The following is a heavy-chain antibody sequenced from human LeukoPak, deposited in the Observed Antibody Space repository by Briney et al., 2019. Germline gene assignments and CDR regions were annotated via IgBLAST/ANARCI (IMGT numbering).Heavy chain of an antibody. V-gene: IGHV1-2*02. J-gene: IGHJ6*03. CDR2: INPNSGGT. Sequence: ASVKVSCKASGYTFTGYYMRWVRQAPGQGLEWMGWINPNSGGTNYAQKFQGRVTMTRDTSISTAYMELSRLRSDDTAVYYCARDRLVVVAATYYMDVWGKGTTVTVSS. D-gene: IGHD2-15*01. CDR1: GYTFTGYY. CDR3: ARDRLVVVAATYYMDV.